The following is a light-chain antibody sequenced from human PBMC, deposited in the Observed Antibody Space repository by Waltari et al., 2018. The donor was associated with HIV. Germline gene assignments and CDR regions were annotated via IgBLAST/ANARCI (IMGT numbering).Light chain of an antibody. J-gene: IGLJ1*01. V-gene: IGLV3-1*01. Sequence: SYELTQPPSVSVSPGQTASITCSGHKLENQYACWYQQKPGQSPVLVIYLDNKRPSGIPERFSGSNTGTTATLTIRGTQAMDEADYYCQTWDSNTYVFGPGTKVTVL. CDR3: QTWDSNTYV. CDR2: LDN. CDR1: KLENQY.